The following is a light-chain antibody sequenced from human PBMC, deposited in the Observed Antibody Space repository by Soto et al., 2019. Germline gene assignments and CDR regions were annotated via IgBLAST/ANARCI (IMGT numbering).Light chain of an antibody. CDR3: SSYTSSTAYV. J-gene: IGLJ1*01. V-gene: IGLV2-14*01. CDR2: EVS. Sequence: QSALTQPASVSGSPGQSITISCTGTSSDVGGYNYVSWYQLHPGKAPKLMVYEVSNRPSGVSNRFSGSKSGNTASLTISGLQAEDEVDYYCSSYTSSTAYVFGTGTKVTVL. CDR1: SSDVGGYNY.